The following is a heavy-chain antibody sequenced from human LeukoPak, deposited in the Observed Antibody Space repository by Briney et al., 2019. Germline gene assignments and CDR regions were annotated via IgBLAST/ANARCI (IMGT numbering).Heavy chain of an antibody. CDR3: ARGCRQLVSRYYYYYYMDV. D-gene: IGHD6-6*01. CDR1: GGSFSGYY. CDR2: INHSGST. J-gene: IGHJ6*03. Sequence: SETLSLTCAVYGGSFSGYYWSWLRQPPGKGLEWIGEINHSGSTNYNPSLKSRVTISVDTSKNQFSLKLSSVTAADTAVYYCARGCRQLVSRYYYYYYMDVWGKGTTATVSS. V-gene: IGHV4-34*01.